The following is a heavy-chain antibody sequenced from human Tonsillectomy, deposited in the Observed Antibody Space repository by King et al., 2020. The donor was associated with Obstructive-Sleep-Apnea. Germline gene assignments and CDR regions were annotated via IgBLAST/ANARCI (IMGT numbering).Heavy chain of an antibody. CDR2: INHSGST. J-gene: IGHJ4*02. CDR3: ARGEAAAFYY. Sequence: VQLQQWGAGLLKPSETLSLTCAVYGGSFSGYYWSWIRQPPGKGLEWVGEINHSGSTNYNPALKRRVTISVDTSKNQFSLKWSSVTAADTAVYYCARGEAAAFYYWGQGTLVTVSS. CDR1: GGSFSGYY. V-gene: IGHV4-34*01. D-gene: IGHD6-13*01.